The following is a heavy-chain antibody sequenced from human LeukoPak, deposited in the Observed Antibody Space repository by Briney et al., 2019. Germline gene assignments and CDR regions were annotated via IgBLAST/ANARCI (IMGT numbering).Heavy chain of an antibody. D-gene: IGHD3-9*01. J-gene: IGHJ4*02. V-gene: IGHV1-2*02. CDR1: GYTFTGYY. CDR2: INPNSGGT. CDR3: ARGPRYFDWLLPDY. Sequence: ASVKVSCKASGYTFTGYYIHWVRQAPGQGLEWMGWINPNSGGTNYAQKFQGRVTMTRDTSVSTAYMDLSSLRSDDTAVYYCARGPRYFDWLLPDYWGQGTLVTVSS.